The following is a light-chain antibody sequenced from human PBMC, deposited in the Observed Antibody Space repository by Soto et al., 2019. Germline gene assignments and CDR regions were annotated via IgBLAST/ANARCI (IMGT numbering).Light chain of an antibody. CDR2: EVS. J-gene: IGLJ2*01. CDR1: SSDVGAYNF. Sequence: QSALTQPPSASGSPGQSVTISCTGTSSDVGAYNFVSWYQQHPGKAPKIIIYEVSKRASGVPDRFSGSKSGNTASLTVSGLQAYDEADYYCNSYGGSSNVIFGGGTKLTVL. CDR3: NSYGGSSNVI. V-gene: IGLV2-8*01.